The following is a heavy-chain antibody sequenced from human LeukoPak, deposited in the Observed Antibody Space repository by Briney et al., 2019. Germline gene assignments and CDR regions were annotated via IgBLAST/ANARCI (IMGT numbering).Heavy chain of an antibody. CDR3: ARDGFVGAADY. CDR2: INQDGSEK. V-gene: IGHV3-7*01. Sequence: GGSLRLSCAASDFPFSGYWMNWVRQAPGKGPEWVANINQDGSEKHYVGSVRGRFTISRDNAKNSLFLQMDSLRVEDTAVFDCARDGFVGAADYWGQGTLVTVSS. J-gene: IGHJ4*02. CDR1: DFPFSGYW. D-gene: IGHD6-13*01.